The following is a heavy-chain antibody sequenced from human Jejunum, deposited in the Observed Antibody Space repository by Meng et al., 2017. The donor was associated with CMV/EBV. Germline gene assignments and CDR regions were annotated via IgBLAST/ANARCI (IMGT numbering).Heavy chain of an antibody. V-gene: IGHV1-46*01. CDR2: INPSGYNT. J-gene: IGHJ6*02. Sequence: KAPGYIFTDYYMHWVRQAPGQGLEWMALINPSGYNTNYTQKFQGRITVTRDTSTRTVYMELNNLTFEDTAVYYCAKEGVLYGMDVWGQGTTVTVSS. D-gene: IGHD4/OR15-4a*01. CDR1: GYIFTDYY. CDR3: AKEGVLYGMDV.